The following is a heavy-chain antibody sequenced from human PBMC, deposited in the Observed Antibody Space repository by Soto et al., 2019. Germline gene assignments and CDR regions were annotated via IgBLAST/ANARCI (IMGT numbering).Heavy chain of an antibody. V-gene: IGHV4-39*01. CDR1: GGSISSSSYY. D-gene: IGHD2-2*01. CDR2: IYYSGST. J-gene: IGHJ6*02. Sequence: SETLSLTCTVSGGSISSSSYYWGWIRQPPGKGLEWIGSIYYSGSTYYNPSLKSRVTISVDTSKNQFSLRLSSVTAADTAVYYCARPVVLPAAISYYYYGLEVWGQGTTVTVSS. CDR3: ARPVVLPAAISYYYYGLEV.